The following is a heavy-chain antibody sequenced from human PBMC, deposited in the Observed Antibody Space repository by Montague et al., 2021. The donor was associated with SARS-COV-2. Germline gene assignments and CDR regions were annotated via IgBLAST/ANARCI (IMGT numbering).Heavy chain of an antibody. CDR2: XXWXXXK. D-gene: IGHD3-9*01. V-gene: IGHV2-70*04. CDR1: GFSLSTSGMR. J-gene: IGHJ3*02. CDR3: ARSYYDILTNYYNAFDI. Sequence: PALVKPTQTLTLTCTLSGFSLSTSGMRTSWIRQPPGKALEWLAXXXWXXXKFXSTSLKTRLTISKDTSKNQVVLTMTNMDPVDTATYYCARSYYDILTNYYNAFDIWGQETMVTVSS.